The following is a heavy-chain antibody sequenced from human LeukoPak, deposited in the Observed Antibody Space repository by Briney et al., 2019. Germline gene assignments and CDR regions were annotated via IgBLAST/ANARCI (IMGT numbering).Heavy chain of an antibody. CDR3: AVNSTRHTFDI. Sequence: PETLSLTCTVSGGSISTYYWSWIRQSPGKGLEWIGSVYYSGSPNYNPSLKSRVSISVDTSKNQFSLELSSVTAADTAVYYCAVNSTRHTFDIWGQGTMVTVSS. D-gene: IGHD5-24*01. V-gene: IGHV4-59*08. CDR2: VYYSGSP. CDR1: GGSISTYY. J-gene: IGHJ3*02.